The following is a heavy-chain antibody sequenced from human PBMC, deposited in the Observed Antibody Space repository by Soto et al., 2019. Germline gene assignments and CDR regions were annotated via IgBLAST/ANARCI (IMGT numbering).Heavy chain of an antibody. CDR3: ARVNVVLVVAKPEYYFDY. CDR1: GYTFTDYH. CDR2: INTNRGGT. Sequence: ASVKVSCKASGYTFTDYHMHWVRQAPGQGLEWVGWINTNRGGTNYAQKYQGRVNMTRDTTSSTAFMVLSRLRSDDTDVNYCARVNVVLVVAKPEYYFDYWCQGALLTVSS. J-gene: IGHJ4*01. D-gene: IGHD2-15*01. V-gene: IGHV1-2*02.